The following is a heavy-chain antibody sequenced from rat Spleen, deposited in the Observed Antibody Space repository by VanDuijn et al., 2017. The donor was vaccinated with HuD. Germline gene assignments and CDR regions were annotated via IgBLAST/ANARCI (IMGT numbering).Heavy chain of an antibody. D-gene: IGHD1-12*03. J-gene: IGHJ2*01. Sequence: EVQLVESGGDLVQPGRSLELSCAASGFTFSDYNMAWVRQAPKKGLEWVATITNSGGTIYYSDSVKGRFTISRDNAQNTLYLQMSSLRSEDTATYYCTRGYAHYWGQGVMVTVSS. CDR3: TRGYAHY. CDR1: GFTFSDYN. CDR2: ITNSGGTI. V-gene: IGHV5S10*01.